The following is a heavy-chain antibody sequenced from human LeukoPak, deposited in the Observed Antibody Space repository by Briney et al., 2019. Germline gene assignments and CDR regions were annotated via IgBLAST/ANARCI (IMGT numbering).Heavy chain of an antibody. CDR3: ARVPLV. J-gene: IGHJ4*02. CDR1: GGSISTGGYS. V-gene: IGHV4-31*03. Sequence: PSQTLSLTCTVSGGSISTGGYSWSWIRQTPGKGLEWIGYIYYTGSTYYNPSLKSRVTISVDTTKNQFYLQLTSVTAADTAVYYCARVPLVWGQGSLVTVSS. CDR2: IYYTGST.